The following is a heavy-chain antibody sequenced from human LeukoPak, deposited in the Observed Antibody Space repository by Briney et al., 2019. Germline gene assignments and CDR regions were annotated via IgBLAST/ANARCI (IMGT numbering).Heavy chain of an antibody. V-gene: IGHV3-21*01. CDR2: ISSSSSYI. CDR3: ARARSGSYNWFDP. J-gene: IGHJ5*02. D-gene: IGHD1-26*01. Sequence: GGSLRLSCAASGFTFSSYSMNWVRQAPGKGLEWVSSISSSSSYIYYADSVKGRFTISRDNAENSLYLQMNSLRAEDTAVYYCARARSGSYNWFDPWGQGTLVTVSS. CDR1: GFTFSSYS.